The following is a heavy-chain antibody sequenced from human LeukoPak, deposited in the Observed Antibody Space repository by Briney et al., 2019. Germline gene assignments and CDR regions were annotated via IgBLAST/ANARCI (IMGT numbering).Heavy chain of an antibody. CDR1: GGSISSYY. V-gene: IGHV4-4*07. D-gene: IGHD4-17*01. Sequence: PSETLSLTCTVSGGSISSYYWSWIRQPAGKGLEWIGRIYTSGSTNYNPSLKSRVTMSVDTSKNQFSLKLSSVTAADTAAYYCARNAKNYGDYRFDHWGQGTLVTVSS. CDR3: ARNAKNYGDYRFDH. J-gene: IGHJ4*02. CDR2: IYTSGST.